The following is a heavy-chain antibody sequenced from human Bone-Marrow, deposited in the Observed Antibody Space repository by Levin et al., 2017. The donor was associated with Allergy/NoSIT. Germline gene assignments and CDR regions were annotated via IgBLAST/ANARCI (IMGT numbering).Heavy chain of an antibody. Sequence: GESLKISCAASGFIFSSYGMHWVRQAPGKGLEWVAVISYHGSDKFYADSVKGRFTISRDNSKNTLYLQMNSLRAEDTAVYYCAKDIGQEYSSGSDFWGQGTLVTVSS. D-gene: IGHD6-19*01. CDR2: ISYHGSDK. J-gene: IGHJ4*02. CDR3: AKDIGQEYSSGSDF. CDR1: GFIFSSYG. V-gene: IGHV3-30*18.